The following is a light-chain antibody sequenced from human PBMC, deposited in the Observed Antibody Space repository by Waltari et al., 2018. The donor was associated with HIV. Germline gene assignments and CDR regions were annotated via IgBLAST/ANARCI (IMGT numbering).Light chain of an antibody. CDR3: QGWDVVSDHVL. CDR2: DDS. CDR1: HIGDKS. Sequence: SYVLTQPPSVSVAPGQTARITCGGNHIGDKSVHWYQQKPGQAPVLVVYDDSDRPSGIPERFSGSNSGNTATLTISGVEAGDEADYYCQGWDVVSDHVLFGGGTKLTVL. V-gene: IGLV3-21*02. J-gene: IGLJ3*02.